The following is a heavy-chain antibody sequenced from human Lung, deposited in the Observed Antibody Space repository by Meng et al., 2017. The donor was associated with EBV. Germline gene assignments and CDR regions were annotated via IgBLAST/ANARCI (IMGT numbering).Heavy chain of an antibody. Sequence: EGQLVESGGALVQPGESLRLSCAASGFTFSRYWMHWVRQAPGEGLVWISRINEDGRTTTYADSVRGRFTISRDNTRNTLFLQMNSLRAEDTALYFCSRDLAGAYDDWGQGTLVTVSS. J-gene: IGHJ4*02. CDR1: GFTFSRYW. CDR3: SRDLAGAYDD. V-gene: IGHV3-74*01. CDR2: INEDGRTT. D-gene: IGHD2-21*01.